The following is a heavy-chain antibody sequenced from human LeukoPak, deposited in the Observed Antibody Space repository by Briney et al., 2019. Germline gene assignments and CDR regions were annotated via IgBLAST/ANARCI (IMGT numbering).Heavy chain of an antibody. D-gene: IGHD3-10*01. CDR2: ISGSGAAT. V-gene: IGHV3-23*01. J-gene: IGHJ4*02. Sequence: GGSLRLSCAASGFTFSSYATSWVRQAPGKGLEWVAGISGSGAATYYADSVKGRFTISRDNSKNTLYLQMDTLRAEDTAVYYCAKDHAYGSGSYYDYWGQGTLVTVSS. CDR3: AKDHAYGSGSYYDY. CDR1: GFTFSSYA.